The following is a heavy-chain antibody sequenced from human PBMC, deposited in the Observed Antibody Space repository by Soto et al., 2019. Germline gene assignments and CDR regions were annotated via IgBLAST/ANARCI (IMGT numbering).Heavy chain of an antibody. D-gene: IGHD2-15*01. CDR2: ISSSSSYI. Sequence: GGSLRLSCAASGFTFSSYSMNWFRQAPGKGLEWVSSISSSSSYIYYADSVKGRFTISRDNAKNSLYLQMNSLRAEDTAVYYCARCSGGSCYGDYWGQGTLVTVSS. CDR1: GFTFSSYS. J-gene: IGHJ4*02. CDR3: ARCSGGSCYGDY. V-gene: IGHV3-21*01.